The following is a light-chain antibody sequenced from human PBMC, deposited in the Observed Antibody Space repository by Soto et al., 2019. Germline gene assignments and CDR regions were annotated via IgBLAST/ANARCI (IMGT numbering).Light chain of an antibody. CDR1: SSDVGGYNY. CDR3: CSYAGSYTYV. CDR2: DVS. J-gene: IGLJ1*01. Sequence: QSVLTQPRSVSGSPGQSVTISCTGTSSDVGGYNYVSWYQQHPGKAPKLMIYDVSKRPSGVPDRFSRSKSGNTASLTISGLQAEDEADYYCCSYAGSYTYVFGNGTKGTVL. V-gene: IGLV2-11*01.